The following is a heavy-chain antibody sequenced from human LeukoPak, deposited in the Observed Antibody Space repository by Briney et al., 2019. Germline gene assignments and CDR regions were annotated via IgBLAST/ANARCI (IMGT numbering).Heavy chain of an antibody. V-gene: IGHV3-9*01. J-gene: IGHJ4*02. CDR1: GFTFEDYA. Sequence: GGSLRLSCAASGFTFEDYAMHWVRQVPGKGLEWVSGISWNSGTIGYADSVKGRFTISRDNAKKSLYLQMNSLRAEDTAFYYCARIAATGTQDYWGQGILVTVSS. CDR3: ARIAATGTQDY. D-gene: IGHD6-13*01. CDR2: ISWNSGTI.